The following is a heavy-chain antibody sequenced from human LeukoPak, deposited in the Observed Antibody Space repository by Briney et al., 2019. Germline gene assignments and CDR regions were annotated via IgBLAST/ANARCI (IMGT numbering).Heavy chain of an antibody. CDR3: ANYDFWSGYSRGY. D-gene: IGHD3-3*01. J-gene: IGHJ4*02. CDR1: GVALSFYE. V-gene: IGHV3-48*03. CDR2: IRSRLTSRASSK. Sequence: GGSLRLSCAASGVALSFYEKKWVRQAPGKGLEWVSYIRSRLTSRASSKCFADSVKGRFTISRDNAKNSLYLQMNSLRAEDTAVHYCANYDFWSGYSRGYWGQGTLVTVSS.